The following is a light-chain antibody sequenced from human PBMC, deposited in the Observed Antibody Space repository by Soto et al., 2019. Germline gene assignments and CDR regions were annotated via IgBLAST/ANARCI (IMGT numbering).Light chain of an antibody. Sequence: QSALTQPASVSGSPGQSITISCTGTSSDVGGYNYVSWYQLHPGKAPKLMVYEVSNRPSGVSNRFSGSKSGNTASLTISGLQAEDEADYYCSSYAGRYTYVFGTGTKVTVL. CDR3: SSYAGRYTYV. CDR1: SSDVGGYNY. V-gene: IGLV2-14*01. CDR2: EVS. J-gene: IGLJ1*01.